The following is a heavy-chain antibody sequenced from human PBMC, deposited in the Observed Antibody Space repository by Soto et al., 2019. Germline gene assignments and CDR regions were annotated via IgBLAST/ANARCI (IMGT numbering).Heavy chain of an antibody. D-gene: IGHD4-17*01. J-gene: IGHJ6*02. CDR2: ISSSSSDI. CDR3: ARVESYGYSYYGMVV. CDR1: GFTFSSYS. Sequence: EVQLVESGGGLVKPGGSLRLSCAASGFTFSSYSMNWVRQAPGTGLEWVSSISSSSSDIYSADSVKGRFTISSDNDNNSRYLQMNSLRDEDTAVYYCARVESYGYSYYGMVVWGQGTTVNVFS. V-gene: IGHV3-21*01.